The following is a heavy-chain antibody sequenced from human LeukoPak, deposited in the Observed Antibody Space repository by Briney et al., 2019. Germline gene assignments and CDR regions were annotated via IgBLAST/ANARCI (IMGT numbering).Heavy chain of an antibody. D-gene: IGHD3-10*01. J-gene: IGHJ4*02. Sequence: GASVKVSCKASGYTLTGYYMHWVRQAPGQGREWMGWINPNSGGTNYAQKFQGRVTMTRATSISPAYMELSRLRPDHTAVYYCARTDYYGSGSYYYWGQGTLVTVSS. CDR1: GYTLTGYY. CDR2: INPNSGGT. V-gene: IGHV1-2*02. CDR3: ARTDYYGSGSYYY.